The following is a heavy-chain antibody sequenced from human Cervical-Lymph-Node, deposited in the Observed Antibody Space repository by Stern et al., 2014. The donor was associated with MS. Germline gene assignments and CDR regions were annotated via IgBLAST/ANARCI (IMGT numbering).Heavy chain of an antibody. D-gene: IGHD6-6*01. Sequence: VQLEESGGGLVQPGGSLRLSCAVSGFTFSSYAVGWVRQAPGKGLEWVSGIRGSGGSTYYADSVQGRFTISRDNSKNALYLQMNSLRAGDTAVYYWARAAYSTSSYNYWGQGTLVIVSS. CDR1: GFTFSSYA. J-gene: IGHJ4*02. CDR2: IRGSGGST. V-gene: IGHV3-23*04. CDR3: ARAAYSTSSYNY.